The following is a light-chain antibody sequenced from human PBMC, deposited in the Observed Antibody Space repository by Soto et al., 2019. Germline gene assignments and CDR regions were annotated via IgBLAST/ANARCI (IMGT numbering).Light chain of an antibody. CDR2: GAS. CDR1: RSVRINY. V-gene: IGKV3-20*01. CDR3: QQYGSSPWT. J-gene: IGKJ1*01. Sequence: IVMTQSPATLSLSPGERVTLSCKSSRSVRINYLAWYQQKPGQAPGLXIYGASSRAPGVPDRFSGSGSGTDFTLTVSSLEPEDFSVYYCQQYGSSPWTFGQGTKVDIK.